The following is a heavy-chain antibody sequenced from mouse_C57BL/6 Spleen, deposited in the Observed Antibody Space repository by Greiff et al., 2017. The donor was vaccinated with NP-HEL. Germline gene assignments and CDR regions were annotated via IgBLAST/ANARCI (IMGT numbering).Heavy chain of an antibody. CDR2: IDPSDSYT. Sequence: QVQLQQPGAELVRPGTSVKLSCKASGYTFTSYWMHWVKQRPGQGLEWIGVIDPSDSYTNYNQKFKGKATLTVDTSSSTAYMQLSSLTSEDSAVYYCARGDTTVVATPDYWGQGTTLTVSS. CDR1: GYTFTSYW. V-gene: IGHV1-59*01. J-gene: IGHJ2*01. D-gene: IGHD1-1*01. CDR3: ARGDTTVVATPDY.